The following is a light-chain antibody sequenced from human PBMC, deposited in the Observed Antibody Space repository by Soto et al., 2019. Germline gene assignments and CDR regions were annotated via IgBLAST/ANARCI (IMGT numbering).Light chain of an antibody. CDR3: QQYAGSPLT. J-gene: IGKJ4*01. CDR2: GAS. CDR1: QSVSSSY. Sequence: EIVLTQSPGTLSLSPGERATLSCRASQSVSSSYLAWYQQKPGQAPRLLIYGASSRATGIPDRFSGSGSGTDFTLTISRPEPEDFAVYYCQQYAGSPLTFGGGTKVDIK. V-gene: IGKV3-20*01.